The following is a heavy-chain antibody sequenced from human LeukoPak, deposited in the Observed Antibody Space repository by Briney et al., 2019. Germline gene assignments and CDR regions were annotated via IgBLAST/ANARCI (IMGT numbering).Heavy chain of an antibody. J-gene: IGHJ6*02. CDR1: GGSFSGYY. CDR2: INHSGST. D-gene: IGHD6-13*01. CDR3: ARGNSSSWYPGTYYYYGMDV. Sequence: PSETLSLTCAVYGGSFSGYYWSWIRQPPGKGPEWVGEINHSGSTYYNASLKSRVTKSVDTSKNQFSLKRSSVTAADTAVYYCARGNSSSWYPGTYYYYGMDVWGPGTTVTGS. V-gene: IGHV4-34*01.